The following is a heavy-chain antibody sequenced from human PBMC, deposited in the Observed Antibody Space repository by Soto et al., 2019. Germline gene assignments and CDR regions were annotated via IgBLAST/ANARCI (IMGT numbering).Heavy chain of an antibody. D-gene: IGHD1-26*01. CDR1: GASVSSGSNY. V-gene: IGHV4-61*01. J-gene: IGHJ4*02. CDR3: ARDYASRLGGSGNGFDY. Sequence: QVQLQESGPELMKPSETLSLTCTVSGASVSSGSNYWSWIRQPPGKGLEWIGYIYYSGSTSYNPSPKSGVNMSADTSKNQFSLKLSSVTAADTAVYYCARDYASRLGGSGNGFDYWGQGTLVTVSS. CDR2: IYYSGST.